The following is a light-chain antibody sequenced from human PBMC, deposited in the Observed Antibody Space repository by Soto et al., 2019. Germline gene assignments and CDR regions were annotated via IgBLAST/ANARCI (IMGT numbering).Light chain of an antibody. Sequence: DIQMTQSPSTLSGSVGDRVTITCRASQTISSWLDWYQQKPGKAPNLLIYKASTLKSGVPSRFSGSGSGTEFTLTISSLQPDDVGTYYCQQYNSDALAFGRGTKVELK. J-gene: IGKJ4*01. CDR3: QQYNSDALA. CDR2: KAS. CDR1: QTISSW. V-gene: IGKV1-5*03.